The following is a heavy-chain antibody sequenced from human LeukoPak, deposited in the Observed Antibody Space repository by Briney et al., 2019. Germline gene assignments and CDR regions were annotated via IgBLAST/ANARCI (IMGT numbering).Heavy chain of an antibody. CDR1: GDSVSSNSAA. CDR2: TYYRSKWYN. J-gene: IGHJ4*02. Sequence: SQTLSLTCAISGDSVSSNSAAWNWIRQSPSRGLEWLGRTYYRSKWYNDYAVSVKSRITINPDTSKNQFSLQLNSVTPEDTAVYYCAREGDFSSSWPYYFDYWGQGTLVTVSS. CDR3: AREGDFSSSWPYYFDY. D-gene: IGHD6-13*01. V-gene: IGHV6-1*01.